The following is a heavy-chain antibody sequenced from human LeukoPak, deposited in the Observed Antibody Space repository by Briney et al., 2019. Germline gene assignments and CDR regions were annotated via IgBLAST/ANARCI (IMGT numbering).Heavy chain of an antibody. J-gene: IGHJ6*02. V-gene: IGHV1-2*02. D-gene: IGHD4-23*01. Sequence: ASVKVSCKASGYTFTGYYMHWVRQAPGQGLEWMGWINPNSGGTNYAQKFQGRVTMTRDTSISTAYMELSRLRSDDTAVYYCARGGATVVTRPYYYYGMDVWGQGTTVTVS. CDR1: GYTFTGYY. CDR3: ARGGATVVTRPYYYYGMDV. CDR2: INPNSGGT.